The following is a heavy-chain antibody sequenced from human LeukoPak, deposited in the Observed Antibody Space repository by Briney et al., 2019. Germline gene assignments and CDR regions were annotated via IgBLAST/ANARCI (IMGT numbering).Heavy chain of an antibody. Sequence: GSLRLSCVASGFTFSSYSMNWVRRAPGKGLEWVSSISSSSSYIYYADPVKGRFTISRDNAKNSLYLQMNSLRAEDTAVYYCARDPGYCSSTSCYSYFYMDVWGKGTTVTVSS. D-gene: IGHD2-2*01. V-gene: IGHV3-21*01. J-gene: IGHJ6*03. CDR3: ARDPGYCSSTSCYSYFYMDV. CDR2: ISSSSSYI. CDR1: GFTFSSYS.